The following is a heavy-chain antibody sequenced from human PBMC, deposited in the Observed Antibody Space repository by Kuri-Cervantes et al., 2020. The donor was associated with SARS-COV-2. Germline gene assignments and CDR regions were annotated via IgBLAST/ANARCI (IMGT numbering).Heavy chain of an antibody. J-gene: IGHJ6*02. CDR2: INHSGST. CDR1: GYSISSGYY. D-gene: IGHD4-17*01. Sequence: GSLRLSCAVSGYSISSGYYWGWIRQPPGKGLEWIGEINHSGSTNYNPSLKSRVTISVDTSKNQFSLKLSSVTAADTAVYYCARHGPRVTTPFYYYGMDVWGQGTTVTVSS. CDR3: ARHGPRVTTPFYYYGMDV. V-gene: IGHV4-38-2*01.